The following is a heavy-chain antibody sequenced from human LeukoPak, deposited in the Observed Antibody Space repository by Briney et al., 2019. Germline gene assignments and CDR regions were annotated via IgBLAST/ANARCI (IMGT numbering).Heavy chain of an antibody. CDR1: VGSISIYY. D-gene: IGHD1-20*01. CDR3: ARFVGNWKPGGMDV. V-gene: IGHV4-59*01. CDR2: FYYRGRT. J-gene: IGHJ6*02. Sequence: SETLSLTRTVSVGSISIYYWSWVRQPPGKGLEWVGYFYYRGRTNYNHTLKSRVTISVDTSKNPFSLKLSSVTAADTAVYYCARFVGNWKPGGMDVWGQGTTVIVSS.